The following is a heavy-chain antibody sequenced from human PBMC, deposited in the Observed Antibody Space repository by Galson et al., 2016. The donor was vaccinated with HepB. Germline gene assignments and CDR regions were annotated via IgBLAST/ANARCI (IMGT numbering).Heavy chain of an antibody. J-gene: IGHJ6*03. CDR3: TKVLAYYQYDMDV. D-gene: IGHD4/OR15-4a*01. Sequence: SLRLSCAASGFTLAYAWMNWVRQAPGKGLEWVGRIKNKADGGTIDYAAPVKGRFTISRDDSKNTLYLQMNSLEIEDTAIYYCTKVLAYYQYDMDVWGRGSTVTVSS. V-gene: IGHV3-15*01. CDR1: GFTLAYAW. CDR2: IKNKADGGTI.